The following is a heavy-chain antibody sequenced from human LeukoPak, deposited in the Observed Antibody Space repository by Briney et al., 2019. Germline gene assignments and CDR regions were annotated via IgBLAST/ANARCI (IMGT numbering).Heavy chain of an antibody. Sequence: GGSLRLSCAASGFTFSDYNMRWIRQAPGKGLEWVSSISRSGSTKYYADSVKGRFTISRDNAKNSLFLQVNSLRAEDTAVYYCARVLRYCSGGNCYSGGLGYMDVWGKGTTVTISS. CDR3: ARVLRYCSGGNCYSGGLGYMDV. V-gene: IGHV3-11*01. CDR1: GFTFSDYN. D-gene: IGHD2-15*01. J-gene: IGHJ6*03. CDR2: ISRSGSTK.